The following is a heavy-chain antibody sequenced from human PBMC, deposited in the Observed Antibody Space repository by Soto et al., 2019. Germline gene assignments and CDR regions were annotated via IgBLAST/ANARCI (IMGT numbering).Heavy chain of an antibody. CDR2: INSDGSTT. CDR3: ATDGSDAQNF. Sequence: GGPLRLSCTASGLSFPNTWMPWVRQAPGKGLVWVSHINSDGSTTTYADSVKGRFTISRDNTKNTVYLQMNSLRADDTAVYYFATDGSDAQNFWGQGTMVTVYS. V-gene: IGHV3-74*03. CDR1: GLSFPNTW. D-gene: IGHD1-1*01. J-gene: IGHJ4*02.